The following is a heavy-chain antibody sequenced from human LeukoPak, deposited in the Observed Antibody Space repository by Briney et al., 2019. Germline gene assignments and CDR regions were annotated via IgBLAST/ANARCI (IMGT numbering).Heavy chain of an antibody. Sequence: SETLSLTCAVYGGSFSGYYWSWIRQPPGKGLEWIGEINHSGSTNYNPSLKSRVTISVDTSKNQFSLKLSSVTAADTAVYYCARSPIGSSHLDYWGQGTLVTVSS. CDR1: GGSFSGYY. D-gene: IGHD6-6*01. CDR3: ARSPIGSSHLDY. V-gene: IGHV4-34*01. J-gene: IGHJ4*02. CDR2: INHSGST.